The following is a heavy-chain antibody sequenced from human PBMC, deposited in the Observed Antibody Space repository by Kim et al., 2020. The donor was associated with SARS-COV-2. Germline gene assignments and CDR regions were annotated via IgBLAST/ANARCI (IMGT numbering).Heavy chain of an antibody. D-gene: IGHD1-26*01. V-gene: IGHV1-24*01. CDR3: ATDSGLTMTYGMDV. J-gene: IGHJ6*02. Sequence: AKKLQGRVTMTEDTSTDTAYMELSSLRSEDTAVYYCATDSGLTMTYGMDVWGQGTTVTVSS.